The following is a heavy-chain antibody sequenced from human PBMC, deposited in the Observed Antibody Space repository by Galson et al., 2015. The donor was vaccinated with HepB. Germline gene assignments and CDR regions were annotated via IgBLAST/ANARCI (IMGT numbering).Heavy chain of an antibody. J-gene: IGHJ5*02. Sequence: SLRLSCAASGFTFSSYAMHWVRQAPGKGLEWVAVISYDGSNKYYADSVKGRFTISRDNSKNTLYLQMNSLRAEDTAVYYCARDSGVGYGSGSYYISNWFDPWGQGTLVTVSS. CDR2: ISYDGSNK. CDR1: GFTFSSYA. V-gene: IGHV3-30-3*01. CDR3: ARDSGVGYGSGSYYISNWFDP. D-gene: IGHD3-10*01.